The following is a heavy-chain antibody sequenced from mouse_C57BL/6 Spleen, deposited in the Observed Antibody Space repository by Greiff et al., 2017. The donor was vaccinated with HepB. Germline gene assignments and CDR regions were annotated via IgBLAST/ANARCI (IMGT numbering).Heavy chain of an antibody. CDR1: GYTFTDYE. Sequence: VQLQQSGAELVRPGASVTLSCKASGYTFTDYEMHWVKQTPVHGLEWIGAIDPETGGTAYNQKFKGKAILTADKSSSTAYMELRSLTSEDSAVYYGTRDGTPAWFAYWGQGTLVTVSA. CDR3: TRDGTPAWFAY. V-gene: IGHV1-15*01. CDR2: IDPETGGT. J-gene: IGHJ3*01. D-gene: IGHD3-3*01.